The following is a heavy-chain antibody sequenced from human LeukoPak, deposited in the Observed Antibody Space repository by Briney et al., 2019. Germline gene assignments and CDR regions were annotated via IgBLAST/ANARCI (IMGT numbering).Heavy chain of an antibody. D-gene: IGHD6-13*01. Sequence: PSETLSLTCTVSGGSISSSSYYWGWIRQPPGKGLEWIGSIYYSGSTYYNPSLKRRVTISVDTSKNQCSLKLSSVTAADTAVYYCARNSQQPHYYYYYMDVWGKGTTVTVSS. CDR3: ARNSQQPHYYYYYMDV. J-gene: IGHJ6*03. V-gene: IGHV4-39*01. CDR1: GGSISSSSYY. CDR2: IYYSGST.